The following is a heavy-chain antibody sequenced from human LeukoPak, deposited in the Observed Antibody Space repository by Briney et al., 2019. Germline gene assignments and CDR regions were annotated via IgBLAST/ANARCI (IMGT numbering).Heavy chain of an antibody. CDR2: IYYSGST. CDR3: ARDRPVGSSSWRDAFDI. D-gene: IGHD6-13*01. CDR1: GGSISSYY. V-gene: IGHV4-59*01. J-gene: IGHJ3*02. Sequence: SETLSLTCTVSGGSISSYYWSWIRQPPGKGLEWIGYIYYSGSTNYNPSLKSRVTISVDTSKNQFSLKLSSVTAADTAVYYCARDRPVGSSSWRDAFDIWGQGTMVTVSS.